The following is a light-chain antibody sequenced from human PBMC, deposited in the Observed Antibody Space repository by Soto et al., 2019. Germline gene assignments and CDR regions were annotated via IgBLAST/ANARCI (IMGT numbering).Light chain of an antibody. Sequence: IQLTQSPSSLSASVGDRVTITCRASQDIAIYLAWYKQKPGEAPKMLSYAASTLYGGVPSRFRGSGSGTDFALTITSLQAEDFETYYCQQLRMYPSTFGGGTKVDIK. J-gene: IGKJ4*01. CDR2: AAS. CDR3: QQLRMYPST. CDR1: QDIAIY. V-gene: IGKV1-9*01.